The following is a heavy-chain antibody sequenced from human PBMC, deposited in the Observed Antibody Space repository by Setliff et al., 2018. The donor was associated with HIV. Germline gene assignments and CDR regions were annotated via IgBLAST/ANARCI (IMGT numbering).Heavy chain of an antibody. CDR3: ARWRWQQSEFDY. Sequence: PGGSLRLSCAGSGLTLGRYSMSWVRQAPGKGLECVASVKPDGSGGQSADSVKGRFTISKDNAKDSLYLEMNSLRVEDTAVYYCARWRWQQSEFDYWGQGTRVTVSS. V-gene: IGHV3-7*03. D-gene: IGHD3-10*01. CDR1: GLTLGRYS. CDR2: VKPDGSGG. J-gene: IGHJ4*02.